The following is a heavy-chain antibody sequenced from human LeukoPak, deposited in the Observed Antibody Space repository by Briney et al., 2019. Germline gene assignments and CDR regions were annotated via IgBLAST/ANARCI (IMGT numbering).Heavy chain of an antibody. V-gene: IGHV3-20*04. CDR3: ARVSVWGYSSSGYHYYMDV. CDR1: GFTFDDYG. D-gene: IGHD6-13*01. J-gene: IGHJ6*03. Sequence: GGSLRLSCAASGFTFDDYGMSWVRQAPGKGLEWVSGINWNGGSTGYADSVKGRFTISRDNAKNSLYLQMNSLRAEDTALYYCARVSVWGYSSSGYHYYMDVWGKGTTVTVSS. CDR2: INWNGGST.